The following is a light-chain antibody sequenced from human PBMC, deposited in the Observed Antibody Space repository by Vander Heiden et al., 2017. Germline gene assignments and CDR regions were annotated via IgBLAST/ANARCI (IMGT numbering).Light chain of an antibody. CDR1: KIGSTS. CDR2: DDS. CDR3: QVCDSSSDHWV. V-gene: IGLV3-21*02. J-gene: IGLJ3*02. Sequence: SYVLTQPPSVSVDQRQTGRITCGGNKIGSTSVHWYQHKPGQAPMLIVYDDSDRPSGIPERFSGSNSGNTATLTISRVEAGDEADYYCQVCDSSSDHWVFGGGTKLTVL.